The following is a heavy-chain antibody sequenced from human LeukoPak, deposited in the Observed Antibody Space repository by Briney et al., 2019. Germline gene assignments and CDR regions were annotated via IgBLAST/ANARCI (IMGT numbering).Heavy chain of an antibody. D-gene: IGHD3-22*01. Sequence: GGSLRLSCAASGFTFSSYAMSWVRQAPGKGLEWVAVISYDGSNKYCADSVKGRFTISRDNSKNTLYLQMNSLRAEDTAVYYCARGTVDYYDSSGYLGGFDYWGQGTLVTVSS. CDR3: ARGTVDYYDSSGYLGGFDY. CDR1: GFTFSSYA. V-gene: IGHV3-30-3*01. CDR2: ISYDGSNK. J-gene: IGHJ4*02.